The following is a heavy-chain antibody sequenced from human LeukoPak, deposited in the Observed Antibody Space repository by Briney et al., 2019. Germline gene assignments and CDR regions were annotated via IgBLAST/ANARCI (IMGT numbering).Heavy chain of an antibody. CDR1: GGTFRSYA. CDR3: ANTDYSNYAEENWFDP. Sequence: SVKVSCKASGGTFRSYAICWARQAPGQGLEWMGRIIPILGTANYAQKFQGRVTITTDESTSTAYMELSSLRSEDTAVYYCANTDYSNYAEENWFDPWGQGTLVTVSS. J-gene: IGHJ5*02. D-gene: IGHD4-11*01. CDR2: IIPILGTA. V-gene: IGHV1-69*05.